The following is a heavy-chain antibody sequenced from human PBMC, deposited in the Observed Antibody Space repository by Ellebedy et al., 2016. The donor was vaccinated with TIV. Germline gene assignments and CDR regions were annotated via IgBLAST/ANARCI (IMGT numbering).Heavy chain of an antibody. Sequence: GESLKISCKGSGYSFTSYWIGWVRQMPGKGLEWMGIIYPGDSDTRYSPSFEGQVTISADKSVSTVFLQWSSLKASDTAIYYCARPNMGYYYMDAWGTGTTVSVSS. V-gene: IGHV5-51*01. CDR1: GYSFTSYW. CDR2: IYPGDSDT. D-gene: IGHD2/OR15-2a*01. J-gene: IGHJ6*03. CDR3: ARPNMGYYYMDA.